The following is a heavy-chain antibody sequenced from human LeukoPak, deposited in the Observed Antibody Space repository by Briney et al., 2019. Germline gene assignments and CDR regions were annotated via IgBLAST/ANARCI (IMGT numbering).Heavy chain of an antibody. CDR1: GGTFSSYA. V-gene: IGHV1-69*13. Sequence: SVKVSCKASGGTFSSYAISWVRQAPGQGLEWMGGIIPIFGTANYAQKFQGRVTITADESTSTAYMELSSLRSEDTAVYYRARSPQYYYDSSGYYPGVFDYWGQGTLVTVSS. CDR3: ARSPQYYYDSSGYYPGVFDY. D-gene: IGHD3-22*01. J-gene: IGHJ4*02. CDR2: IIPIFGTA.